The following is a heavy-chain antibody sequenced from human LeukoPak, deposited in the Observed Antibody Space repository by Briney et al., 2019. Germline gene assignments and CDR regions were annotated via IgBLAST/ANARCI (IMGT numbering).Heavy chain of an antibody. CDR2: IYPGDSDI. D-gene: IGHD1-26*01. J-gene: IGHJ4*02. Sequence: GESPKISCKGSGYSFTSYWIGWVRQMPGKGLEWMGIIYPGDSDIRYSPSFQGQVSISADKSINTAYLQWSSLKASDTAMYYCAREASVGARGPFDYWGQGTLVTVSS. V-gene: IGHV5-51*01. CDR1: GYSFTSYW. CDR3: AREASVGARGPFDY.